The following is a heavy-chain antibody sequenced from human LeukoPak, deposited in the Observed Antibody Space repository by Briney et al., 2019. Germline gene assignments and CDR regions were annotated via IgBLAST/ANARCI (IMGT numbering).Heavy chain of an antibody. V-gene: IGHV1-69*13. D-gene: IGHD5-18*01. CDR1: GGTFISYA. CDR2: IIPIFGTA. J-gene: IGHJ5*02. CDR3: ARDSGSYGYWWFDP. Sequence: SVKVSCKASGGTFISYAISWVRQAPGQGLEWMGGIIPIFGTANYAQKFQGRVTITADESTSTAYMELSSLRSEDTAVYYCARDSGSYGYWWFDPWGQGTLVTVSS.